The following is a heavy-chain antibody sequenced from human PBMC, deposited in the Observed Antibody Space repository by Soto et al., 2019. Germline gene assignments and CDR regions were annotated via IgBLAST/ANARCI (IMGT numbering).Heavy chain of an antibody. Sequence: EVQLLESGGGLAQRGGSLRVSCVGSGFSFSSSAMSWVRQAPGKGLEWVSSISGGGGSTYYADSVKGRFIISRDNSKKTLALEMSSLLGEDTAVYYCSKRSGCSGAMCQWGQGNRVTVSS. CDR3: SKRSGCSGAMCQ. J-gene: IGHJ4*02. CDR2: ISGGGGST. D-gene: IGHD3-3*01. CDR1: GFSFSSSA. V-gene: IGHV3-23*01.